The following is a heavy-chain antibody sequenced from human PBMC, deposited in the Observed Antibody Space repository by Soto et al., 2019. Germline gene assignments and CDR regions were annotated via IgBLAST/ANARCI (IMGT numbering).Heavy chain of an antibody. Sequence: QVQLVQSGAEVKKPGASVKVSCKASGYTFTNYDIHWVRQATGQGLEWMGWMNPDSGNTGQSKQFQGRVTMTRDTSISTAAMERSSLRSAATAVYYCARGRFRRTWFDPWGQGTLVTVSS. V-gene: IGHV1-8*01. CDR3: ARGRFRRTWFDP. CDR1: GYTFTNYD. D-gene: IGHD3-16*01. J-gene: IGHJ5*02. CDR2: MNPDSGNT.